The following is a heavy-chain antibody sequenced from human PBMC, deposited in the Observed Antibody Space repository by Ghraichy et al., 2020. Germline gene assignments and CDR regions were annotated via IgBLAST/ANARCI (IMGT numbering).Heavy chain of an antibody. CDR2: IYYGGGVT. V-gene: IGHV4-39*01. Sequence: SETLSLTCTVSGGSIGSGTYYWGWVRQPPGRGLEWIGSIYYGGGVTFYNPSLKSRVTISVDTSNNQFSLRLSSVTAADTAVYYCARHGQTRGYYYYMDHWGRGTSVTGSS. CDR3: ARHGQTRGYYYYMDH. CDR1: GGSIGSGTYY. J-gene: IGHJ6*03.